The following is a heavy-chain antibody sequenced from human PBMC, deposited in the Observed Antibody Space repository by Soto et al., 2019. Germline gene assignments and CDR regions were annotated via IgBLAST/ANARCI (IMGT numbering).Heavy chain of an antibody. CDR2: IIPILGIA. V-gene: IGHV1-69*08. Sequence: QVQLVQSGAEVKKPGSSVKVSCKASGGTFSSYTISWVRQAPGQGLEWMGRIIPILGIANYAQKFQGRVTITADTSTSTAYMELSSLRSEETAVYYCARDMGPRYSSSWYQMGPNWFYPWGQGTLVTVSS. D-gene: IGHD6-13*01. J-gene: IGHJ5*02. CDR1: GGTFSSYT. CDR3: ARDMGPRYSSSWYQMGPNWFYP.